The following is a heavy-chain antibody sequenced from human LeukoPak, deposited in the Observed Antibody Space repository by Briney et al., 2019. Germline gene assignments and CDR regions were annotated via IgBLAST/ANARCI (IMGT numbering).Heavy chain of an antibody. Sequence: PSETLSLTCTVSGGSISNYYWSWIRQPPGKGLEWIGEINHSGSTNYNPSLKSRVTISVDTSKNQFSLKLSSVTAADTAVYYCARPHRRSSSLGGMDVWGQGTTVTVSS. CDR2: INHSGST. CDR1: GGSISNYY. J-gene: IGHJ6*02. D-gene: IGHD6-6*01. V-gene: IGHV4-34*01. CDR3: ARPHRRSSSLGGMDV.